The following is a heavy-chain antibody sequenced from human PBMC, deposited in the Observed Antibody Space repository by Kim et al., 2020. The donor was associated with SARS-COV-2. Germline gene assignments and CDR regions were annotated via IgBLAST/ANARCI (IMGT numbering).Heavy chain of an antibody. V-gene: IGHV1-8*01. D-gene: IGHD2-15*01. J-gene: IGHJ4*02. Sequence: QKFQGRVTMTRNTSISTAYMELSSLRSEDTAVYYCARGRRWCSGGSCYHYWGQGTLVTVSS. CDR3: ARGRRWCSGGSCYHY.